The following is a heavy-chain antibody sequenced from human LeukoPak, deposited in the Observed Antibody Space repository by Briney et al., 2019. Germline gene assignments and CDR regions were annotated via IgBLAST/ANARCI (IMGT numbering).Heavy chain of an antibody. Sequence: PGGSLRLSCAASGYIFSIYAMSWFRQAPGKGLEWVSAISGSGGSTYYADSVKGRFTISRDNSKNTLHLQMNSLRAEDTAVYYCAKKPRWFDPWGQGTLVTVSS. CDR2: ISGSGGST. CDR3: AKKPRWFDP. V-gene: IGHV3-23*01. CDR1: GYIFSIYA. J-gene: IGHJ5*02.